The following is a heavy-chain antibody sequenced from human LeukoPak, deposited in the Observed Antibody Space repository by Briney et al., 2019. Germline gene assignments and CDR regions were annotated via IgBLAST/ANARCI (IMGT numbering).Heavy chain of an antibody. J-gene: IGHJ4*02. Sequence: GGSLRLSCAASGFTFSSYAMHWVRQAPGKGLEWVAVISYDGSNKYYADSVKGRFTISRDNSKNTLYLQMNSLRAEDTAVYYCARVRYYLDYWGQGTLVTVSS. CDR3: ARVRYYLDY. D-gene: IGHD3-9*01. V-gene: IGHV3-30-3*01. CDR1: GFTFSSYA. CDR2: ISYDGSNK.